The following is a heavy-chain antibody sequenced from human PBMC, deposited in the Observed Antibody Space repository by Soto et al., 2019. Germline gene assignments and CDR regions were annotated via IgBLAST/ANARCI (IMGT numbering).Heavy chain of an antibody. V-gene: IGHV4-59*01. D-gene: IGHD4-17*01. CDR3: ARDYGAIDY. CDR1: GGSISSYY. CDR2: IYYSGST. J-gene: IGHJ4*02. Sequence: PSETLSLTCTVSGGSISSYYWSWTRQPPGKGLEWIGYIYYSGSTNYNPSLKSRVTISVDTSKNQFSLKLSSVTAADTAVYYCARDYGAIDYWGQGTLVTVSS.